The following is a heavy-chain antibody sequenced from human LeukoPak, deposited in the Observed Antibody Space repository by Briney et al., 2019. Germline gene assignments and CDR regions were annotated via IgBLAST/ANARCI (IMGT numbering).Heavy chain of an antibody. V-gene: IGHV3-23*01. Sequence: GGSLRLSCAASGFNFSSYAMSWVRQAPPKGLEWVSAISGSGGSTYYADAAKDRFTLSRDNSKNTLYLRMKSVGAEDMAVYYWAKDGVAVARGAFDYWGQGTLVTVSS. J-gene: IGHJ4*02. CDR2: ISGSGGST. D-gene: IGHD6-19*01. CDR3: AKDGVAVARGAFDY. CDR1: GFNFSSYA.